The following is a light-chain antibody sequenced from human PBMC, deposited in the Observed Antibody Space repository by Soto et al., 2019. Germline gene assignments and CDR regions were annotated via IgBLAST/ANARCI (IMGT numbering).Light chain of an antibody. CDR3: QQRSNWLRT. CDR2: DAS. Sequence: EVVMTQSPGTLSLSPGERATLSCMASQSVSSYLAWYQQKPGQAPRLLIYDASNRATGIPARFSGSGSGTDFTLTISSLEPEDFAVYYCQQRSNWLRTFGQGTKVDIK. J-gene: IGKJ1*01. V-gene: IGKV3-11*01. CDR1: QSVSSY.